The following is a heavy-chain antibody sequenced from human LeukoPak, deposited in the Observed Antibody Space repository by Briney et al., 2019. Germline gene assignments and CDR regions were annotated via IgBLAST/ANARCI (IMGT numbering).Heavy chain of an antibody. CDR3: ARDAPYYYDSSGYYYPNFDY. D-gene: IGHD3-22*01. CDR1: GYTFTSYG. J-gene: IGHJ4*02. V-gene: IGHV1-18*01. CDR2: ISAYNGNT. Sequence: ASVKVSCKASGYTFTSYGISWVRQAPGQGLEWMGWISAYNGNTNYAQKLQGRVTMTTDTSTSTAYMELRSLRSDDTAVYYCARDAPYYYDSSGYYYPNFDYWRQGTLVTVSS.